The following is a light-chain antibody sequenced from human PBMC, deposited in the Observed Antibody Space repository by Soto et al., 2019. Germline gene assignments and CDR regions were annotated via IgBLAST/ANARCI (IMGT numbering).Light chain of an antibody. CDR3: QQATIFPLT. J-gene: IGKJ4*01. CDR1: QGISYY. V-gene: IGKV1-9*01. Sequence: IQLTQSPSSLSASVGDSVTIPCRASQGISYYLAWYQQRPGKAPNLLIYSASTLQSGVPSRFSGSESGTDFTLTISSLQPEDSATYYCQQATIFPLTFGGGTEVEIK. CDR2: SAS.